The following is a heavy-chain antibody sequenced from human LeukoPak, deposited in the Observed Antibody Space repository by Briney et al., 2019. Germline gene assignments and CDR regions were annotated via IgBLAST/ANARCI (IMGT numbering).Heavy chain of an antibody. CDR3: ARGSYDILNGYSPFFFTY. Sequence: GGTVRLSCAASGFTFSSYAMSWVRQAPGKGLEWVSTISGSGGSTYYADSVKGRFTISRDNSKNTLYLQMNSLRAEDTAVYFCARGSYDILNGYSPFFFTYCGQGSLVTVSS. D-gene: IGHD3-9*01. CDR1: GFTFSSYA. CDR2: ISGSGGST. V-gene: IGHV3-23*01. J-gene: IGHJ4*02.